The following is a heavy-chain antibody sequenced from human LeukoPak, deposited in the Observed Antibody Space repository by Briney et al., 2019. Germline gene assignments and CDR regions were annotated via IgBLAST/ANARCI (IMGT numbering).Heavy chain of an antibody. CDR2: ISGSGGST. Sequence: GGSLRLSCAASGFTFSSYAMSWVRQAPGKGLEWVSAISGSGGSTYYADSVKGRFTISRDNSKNTLYLQTNSLRAEDTAVYCCANSAGIAAAGYYFDYWGQGTLVTVSS. D-gene: IGHD6-13*01. J-gene: IGHJ4*02. CDR3: ANSAGIAAAGYYFDY. V-gene: IGHV3-23*01. CDR1: GFTFSSYA.